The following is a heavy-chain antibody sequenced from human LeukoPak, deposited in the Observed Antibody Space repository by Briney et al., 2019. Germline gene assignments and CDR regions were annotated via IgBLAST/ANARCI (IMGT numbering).Heavy chain of an antibody. V-gene: IGHV3-48*02. CDR2: ISGSGSAK. CDR3: ASGSGH. CDR1: GFTFSNYG. Sequence: GGSLRLSCAASGFTFSNYGLNWVRQAPGKGLEWVSHISGSGSAKYYADSVKGRFTISRDNAKNSLYLQMNSLRDEGTAVFYCASGSGHWGQGTLVTVSS. J-gene: IGHJ4*02. D-gene: IGHD2-2*03.